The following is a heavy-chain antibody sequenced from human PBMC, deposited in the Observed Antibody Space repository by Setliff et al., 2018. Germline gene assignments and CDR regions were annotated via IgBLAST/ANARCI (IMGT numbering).Heavy chain of an antibody. V-gene: IGHV3-7*01. J-gene: IGHJ6*02. CDR2: IKEDGSQR. D-gene: IGHD3-22*01. CDR3: ARDHMIVVVPSV. CDR1: GFDFKTHW. Sequence: GGSLRLSCAASGFDFKTHWMDWARQAPGKGLEWVANIKEDGSQRNYVDAVKGRFTISRDNAKNSLYLQMNSLRAEDTAVYYCARDHMIVVVPSVWGQGTTVTVSS.